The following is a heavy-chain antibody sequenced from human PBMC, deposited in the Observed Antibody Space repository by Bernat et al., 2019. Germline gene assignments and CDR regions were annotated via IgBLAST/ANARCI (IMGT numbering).Heavy chain of an antibody. D-gene: IGHD5-12*01. V-gene: IGHV5-10-1*01. CDR3: ARHRGDGYNWPVDY. CDR2: IDPRDSYT. J-gene: IGHJ4*02. Sequence: EVQLVQSGAEVKKPGESLRISCEGSGYSFATIWITWVRQMPGKGLEWMGSIDPRDSYTNYSPSFQGHVTISVDKSISTAFLQWSSLKASDTAMYYCARHRGDGYNWPVDYWGQGTQVTVSS. CDR1: GYSFATIW.